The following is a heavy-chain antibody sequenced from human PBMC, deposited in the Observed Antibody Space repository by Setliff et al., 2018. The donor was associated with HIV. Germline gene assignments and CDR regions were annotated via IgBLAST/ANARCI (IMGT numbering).Heavy chain of an antibody. Sequence: GASVKVSCKASGFTFTSSAVQWVRQARGQRLEWIGWIVVGSGNTNYAQKFQERVTITRDMSTNTVYMELSSLRAEDTAVYYCAKDDRMSIFCTNGVCYIFDYWGQGTLVTVSS. CDR1: GFTFTSSA. D-gene: IGHD2-8*01. J-gene: IGHJ4*02. CDR3: AKDDRMSIFCTNGVCYIFDY. V-gene: IGHV1-58*01. CDR2: IVVGSGNT.